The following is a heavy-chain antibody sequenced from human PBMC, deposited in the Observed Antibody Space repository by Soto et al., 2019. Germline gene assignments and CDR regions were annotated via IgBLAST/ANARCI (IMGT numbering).Heavy chain of an antibody. D-gene: IGHD6-13*01. CDR2: IYYSGST. V-gene: IGHV4-59*01. CDR1: GGSISSYY. J-gene: IGHJ5*02. CDR3: ARDRDSSSYFNWFDP. Sequence: SETLSLTCTVSGGSISSYYWSWIRQPPGKGLEWIGYIYYSGSTNYNPSLKSRVTISVDTSKNQFSLKLSSVTAADTAVYYCARDRDSSSYFNWFDPWGQGTLVTVSS.